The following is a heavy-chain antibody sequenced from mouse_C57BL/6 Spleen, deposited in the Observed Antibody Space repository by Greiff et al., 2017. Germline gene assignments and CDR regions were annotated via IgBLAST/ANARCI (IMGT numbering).Heavy chain of an antibody. V-gene: IGHV1-69*01. Sequence: VQLQQPGAELVMPGASVKLSCKASGYTFTSYWMHWVKQRPGQGLEWIGEIDPSDSYTNYNQKFKGKSTLTVDKSSSTAYMQLSSLTSEDSAVYYCARPYSSYGFAYWGQGTLVTVSA. CDR1: GYTFTSYW. J-gene: IGHJ3*01. D-gene: IGHD2-5*01. CDR2: IDPSDSYT. CDR3: ARPYSSYGFAY.